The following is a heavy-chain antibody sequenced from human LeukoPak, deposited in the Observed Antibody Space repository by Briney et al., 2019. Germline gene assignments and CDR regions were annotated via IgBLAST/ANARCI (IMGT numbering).Heavy chain of an antibody. D-gene: IGHD6-13*01. CDR1: GYTFTSYG. CDR2: ISAYNGNT. Sequence: ASVKVSCKASGYTFTSYGISWVRQAPGQGLEWMGWISAYNGNTNYAQKLQGRVTMTTDTSTSTAYMELRSLRSDDTAVHYCARVPLAAAYNWFDPWGQGTLVTVSS. CDR3: ARVPLAAAYNWFDP. J-gene: IGHJ5*02. V-gene: IGHV1-18*01.